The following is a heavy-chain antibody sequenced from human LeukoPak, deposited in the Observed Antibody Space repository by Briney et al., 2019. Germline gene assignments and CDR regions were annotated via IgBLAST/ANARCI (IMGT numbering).Heavy chain of an antibody. CDR3: ARGRKQWLVRGAYYFDY. V-gene: IGHV4-39*07. J-gene: IGHJ4*02. D-gene: IGHD6-19*01. Sequence: SETLSLTCTVSGGSISSGDYYWSWIRQPPGKGLEWIGEINHSGSTNYNPSLKSRVTISVDTSKNQFSLKLSSVTAADTAVYYCARGRKQWLVRGAYYFDYWGQGTLVTVSS. CDR1: GGSISSGDYY. CDR2: INHSGST.